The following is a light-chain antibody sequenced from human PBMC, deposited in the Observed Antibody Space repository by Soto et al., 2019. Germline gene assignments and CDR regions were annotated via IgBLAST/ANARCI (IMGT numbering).Light chain of an antibody. CDR2: AAS. V-gene: IGKV1-39*01. CDR3: QQSYSTPRA. J-gene: IGKJ1*01. CDR1: QSISSY. Sequence: DIERTQSPSSLAASVENRVTITCRASQSISSYLNWYQQKPGKAPKLLIYAASSLQSGFPSRFSGSGSGTDFTLTISSLQPEDFATYYCQQSYSTPRAFGQGTKVDIK.